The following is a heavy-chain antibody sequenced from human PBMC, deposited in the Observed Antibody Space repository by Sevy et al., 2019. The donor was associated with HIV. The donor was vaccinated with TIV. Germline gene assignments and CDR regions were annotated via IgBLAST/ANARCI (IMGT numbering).Heavy chain of an antibody. CDR2: ISYDGSNK. CDR1: GFTFSSYA. D-gene: IGHD6-19*01. V-gene: IGHV3-30-3*01. CDR3: ARDQSSGWLNWLDP. Sequence: GGSLRLSCAASGFTFSSYAMHWVRQAPGKGLEWVAVISYDGSNKYYADSVKGRFTISRDNSKNTLYLQMNSLRAEDTAVYYCARDQSSGWLNWLDPWGQGTLVTVSS. J-gene: IGHJ5*02.